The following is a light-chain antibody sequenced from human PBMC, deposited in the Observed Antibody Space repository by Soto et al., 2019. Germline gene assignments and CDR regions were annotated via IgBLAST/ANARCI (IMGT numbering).Light chain of an antibody. Sequence: QSVLTQSPSASASLGSSVKLTCTLSSGHSSYIIAWHQQQPGKAPRYLMKLEGSGSYNKGSGVPDRFSGSSSGADRYLTISNLQFEDEADYYCETWDSNTHTVFGGGTKLTVL. CDR3: ETWDSNTHTV. V-gene: IGLV4-60*02. CDR2: LEGSGSY. CDR1: SGHSSYI. J-gene: IGLJ3*02.